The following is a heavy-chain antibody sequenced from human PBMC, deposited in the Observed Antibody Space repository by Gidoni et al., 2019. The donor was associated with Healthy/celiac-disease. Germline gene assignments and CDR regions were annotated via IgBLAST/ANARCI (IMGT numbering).Heavy chain of an antibody. J-gene: IGHJ2*01. D-gene: IGHD5-18*01. CDR2: ISSSSSYI. Sequence: EVQLVESGGGLVKPGGSLRLSCAASGFTFSSYSMHWVRQAPGKGLEWVSSISSSSSYIYYADSVKGRFTISRDNAKNSLYLQMNSLRAEDTAVYYCARDVDTAMVAWYFDLWGRGTLVTVSS. CDR3: ARDVDTAMVAWYFDL. CDR1: GFTFSSYS. V-gene: IGHV3-21*01.